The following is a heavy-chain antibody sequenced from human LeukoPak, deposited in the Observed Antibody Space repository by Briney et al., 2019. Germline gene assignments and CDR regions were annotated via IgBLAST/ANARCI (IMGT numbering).Heavy chain of an antibody. CDR1: GYTFTGYY. J-gene: IGHJ3*02. Sequence: LVASVKVSCKASGYTFTGYYMHWVRQAPGQGLEWMGWISAYNGNTNYAQKLQGRVTMTTDTSTSTAYMELRSLRSDDTAVYYCASSGWLWGNAFDIWGQGTMVTVSS. CDR3: ASSGWLWGNAFDI. V-gene: IGHV1-18*04. CDR2: ISAYNGNT. D-gene: IGHD6-19*01.